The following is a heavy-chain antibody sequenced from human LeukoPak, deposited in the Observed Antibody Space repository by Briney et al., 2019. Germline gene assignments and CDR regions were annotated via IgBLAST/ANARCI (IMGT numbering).Heavy chain of an antibody. Sequence: ASVKVSCKASGYTFTSYAMNWVRQAPGQGLEWMGIINPSGGSTSYAQKFQGRVTMTRDTSTSTVYMELSSLRSEDTAVYYCAVAPNYYGMDVWGQGTTVTVSS. D-gene: IGHD5-12*01. CDR1: GYTFTSYA. V-gene: IGHV1-46*01. CDR2: INPSGGST. CDR3: AVAPNYYGMDV. J-gene: IGHJ6*02.